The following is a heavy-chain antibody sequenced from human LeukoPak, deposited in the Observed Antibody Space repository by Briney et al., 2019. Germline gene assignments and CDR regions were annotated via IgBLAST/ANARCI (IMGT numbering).Heavy chain of an antibody. J-gene: IGHJ6*03. CDR1: GGSISSYY. D-gene: IGHD5-18*01. CDR3: ARGGSGYSYGYYMDV. Sequence: PSEALSLTCTVSGGSISSYYWSWIRPPPGKGLEWIGYIYYSGSTNYNPPLKSRVTISVDTSKNQFSLKLSSVTAADTAVYYCARGGSGYSYGYYMDVLGKGTTVTISS. V-gene: IGHV4-59*01. CDR2: IYYSGST.